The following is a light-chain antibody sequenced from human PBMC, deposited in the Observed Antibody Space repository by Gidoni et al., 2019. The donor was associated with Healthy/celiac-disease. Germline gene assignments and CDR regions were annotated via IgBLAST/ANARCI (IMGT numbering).Light chain of an antibody. CDR1: QSVSSN. V-gene: IGKV3-15*01. J-gene: IGKJ1*01. CDR3: LQYNNWPPWT. Sequence: EIVMTQSPATLSVSPGERATLPCRASQSVSSNLAWYQQKPGQAPRLLIYGASTRATGIPARFSGSGSGTEFTLTISGLQSEDFAVYYCLQYNNWPPWTFGQGTKVEIK. CDR2: GAS.